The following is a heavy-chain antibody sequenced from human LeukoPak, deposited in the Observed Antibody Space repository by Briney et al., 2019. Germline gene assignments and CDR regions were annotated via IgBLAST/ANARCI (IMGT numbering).Heavy chain of an antibody. Sequence: SVKVSCKASGGTFSSYAISWVRQAPGQGLEWMGGIIPIFGRAIFVQKFQGRVTITTDESTSTAYMALSSLRSEDTDVYFCARGGYRYGYWFDPWGQGTLVTVSS. V-gene: IGHV1-69*05. CDR1: GGTFSSYA. J-gene: IGHJ5*02. D-gene: IGHD5-18*01. CDR3: ARGGYRYGYWFDP. CDR2: IIPIFGRA.